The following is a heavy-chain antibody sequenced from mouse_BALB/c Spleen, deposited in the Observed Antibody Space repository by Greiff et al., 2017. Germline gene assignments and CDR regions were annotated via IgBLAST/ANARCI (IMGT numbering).Heavy chain of an antibody. J-gene: IGHJ4*01. CDR3: ARRTTGGYAMDY. CDR1: GYAFSSYW. Sequence: QVQLKESGAELVRPGSSVKISCKASGYAFSSYWMNWVKQRPGQGLEWIGQIYPGDGDTNYNGKFKGKATLTADKSSSTAYMQLSSLTSEDSAVYFCARRTTGGYAMDYWGQGTSVTVSS. V-gene: IGHV1-80*01. CDR2: IYPGDGDT. D-gene: IGHD1-1*01.